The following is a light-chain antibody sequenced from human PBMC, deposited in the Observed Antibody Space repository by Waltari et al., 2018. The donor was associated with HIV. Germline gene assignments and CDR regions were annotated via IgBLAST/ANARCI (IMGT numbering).Light chain of an antibody. CDR2: EVS. Sequence: QSALTQPASVSGSPGQSITISCTGTSSDVGGYNYVSWYQHHPGKAPKLMIYEVSNRPSGVSNRFSGSKSGNTASLTISGLQAEDEADYYCSSYTSSSILYVFGTGTKLTVL. CDR3: SSYTSSSILYV. CDR1: SSDVGGYNY. V-gene: IGLV2-14*01. J-gene: IGLJ1*01.